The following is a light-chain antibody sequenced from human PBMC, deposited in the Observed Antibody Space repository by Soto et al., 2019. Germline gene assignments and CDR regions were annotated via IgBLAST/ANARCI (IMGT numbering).Light chain of an antibody. Sequence: DIQMTQSPSTLSASVGDRVTITCRASQSISSWLAWYQQKAGKAPKLLIYDASKLETGVPSRFSGSGSGTDFSFTITSLQPEDIATYYCQQFDSLFGTFGGGTKVDIK. CDR1: QSISSW. V-gene: IGKV1-33*01. CDR2: DAS. CDR3: QQFDSLFGT. J-gene: IGKJ4*01.